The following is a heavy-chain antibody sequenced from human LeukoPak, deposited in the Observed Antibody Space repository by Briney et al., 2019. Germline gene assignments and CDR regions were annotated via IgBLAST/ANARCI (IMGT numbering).Heavy chain of an antibody. J-gene: IGHJ4*02. D-gene: IGHD2-8*01. CDR2: VYHTGAS. CDR3: TRVVNGGHFDY. Sequence: SETLSLTCSVSGASINNYYWTWIRQPPGKGLEWIGYVYHTGASGYHPSLKSRVAMSLGTSKNQVSLNLRSVTAADTAVYFCTRVVNGGHFDYWGQGTLVTVSS. V-gene: IGHV4-59*01. CDR1: GASINNYY.